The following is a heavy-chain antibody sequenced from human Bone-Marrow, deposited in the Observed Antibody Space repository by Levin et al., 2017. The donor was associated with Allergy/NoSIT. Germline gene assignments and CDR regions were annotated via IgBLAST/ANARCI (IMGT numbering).Heavy chain of an antibody. Sequence: SQTLSLPCNVSGGSLNDSHWSWIRQSAGKGLEWIGRFHIGGNINYNPSLKSRVTMSVDTSTKQSFLNLISVTAADPAVYFCARDPLIAPRWFDLWGRGTLVTVSS. J-gene: IGHJ2*01. CDR3: ARDPLIAPRWFDL. D-gene: IGHD3-16*01. CDR1: GGSLNDSH. V-gene: IGHV4-4*07. CDR2: FHIGGNI.